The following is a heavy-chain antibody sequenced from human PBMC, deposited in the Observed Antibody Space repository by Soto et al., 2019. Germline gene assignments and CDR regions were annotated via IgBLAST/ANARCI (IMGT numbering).Heavy chain of an antibody. CDR2: MNPNTGNT. CDR3: GRWDCSSTSCYFYYYYGMDV. Sequence: AASVKVSCKASGYTFTSYDINWVRQATGQGLEWMGWMNPNTGNTGYAQKFQGRVTMTRNTSISTDYMELSSLRSEDTAVYYCGRWDCSSTSCYFYYYYGMDVEGQGTTVSVS. D-gene: IGHD2-2*01. CDR1: GYTFTSYD. J-gene: IGHJ6*02. V-gene: IGHV1-8*01.